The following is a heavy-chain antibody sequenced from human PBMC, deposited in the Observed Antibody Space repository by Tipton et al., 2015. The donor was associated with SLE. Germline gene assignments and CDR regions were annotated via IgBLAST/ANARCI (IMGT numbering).Heavy chain of an antibody. CDR3: ARVEVSSGWYSDY. CDR2: ISSYSDYT. J-gene: IGHJ4*02. CDR1: GFTFSNYD. Sequence: GSLRLSCAASGFTFSNYDMHWVRQATGKGLEWVSHISSYSDYTNYADSVRGRFTISRDNAKNSLYLQMNSLRAEDTAVYYCARVEVSSGWYSDYWGQGTLVTVSS. D-gene: IGHD6-19*01. V-gene: IGHV3-11*06.